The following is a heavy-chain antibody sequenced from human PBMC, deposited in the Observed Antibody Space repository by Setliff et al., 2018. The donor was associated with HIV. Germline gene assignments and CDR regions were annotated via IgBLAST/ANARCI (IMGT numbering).Heavy chain of an antibody. CDR1: GDTFSSYG. CDR2: IIPIFGTA. V-gene: IGHV1-69*13. Sequence: GASVKVSCKASGDTFSSYGFHWVRQAPRQGLEWMGDIIPIFGTANYAQKFQGRVTITADEYMSTAYMELTSLTSEDTAVYCCTRRRELPERRAEFDSWGQGTLVTVSS. D-gene: IGHD1-26*01. CDR3: TRRRELPERRAEFDS. J-gene: IGHJ4*02.